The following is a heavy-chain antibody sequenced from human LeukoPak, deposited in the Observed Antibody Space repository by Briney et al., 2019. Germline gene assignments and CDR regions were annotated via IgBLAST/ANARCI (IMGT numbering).Heavy chain of an antibody. D-gene: IGHD3-10*01. J-gene: IGHJ4*02. CDR3: AREGYYGSGSPPSLYFDY. V-gene: IGHV3-30-3*01. CDR1: GFTFRNYV. Sequence: GGSLRLSCAASGFTFRNYVIHWVRQAPGRGLEWVAVTSSDLNVKLYADSVKGRFTISRDNSRSTLYLQMNSLRPENTAIYYCAREGYYGSGSPPSLYFDYWGQGTLVTVSS. CDR2: TSSDLNVK.